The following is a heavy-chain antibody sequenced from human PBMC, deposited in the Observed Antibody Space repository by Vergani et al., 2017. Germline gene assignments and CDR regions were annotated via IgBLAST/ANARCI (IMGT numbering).Heavy chain of an antibody. CDR3: ARHASSGWGEFDY. CDR1: GGSISSSSYY. D-gene: IGHD6-19*01. V-gene: IGHV4-39*01. Sequence: QLQLQESGPGLVKPSETLSPTCTVSGGSISSSSYYWGWIRQPPGKGLEWIGSIYYSGSTYYNPSLKSRVTISVDTSKNQFSLKLSSVTAADTAVYYCARHASSGWGEFDYWGQGTLVTVSS. J-gene: IGHJ4*02. CDR2: IYYSGST.